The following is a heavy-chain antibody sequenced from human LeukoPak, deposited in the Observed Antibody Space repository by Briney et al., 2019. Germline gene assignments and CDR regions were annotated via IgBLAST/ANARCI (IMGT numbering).Heavy chain of an antibody. CDR2: IKSKSDGGTT. V-gene: IGHV3-15*01. CDR3: STDSTVTLVGDVSDI. J-gene: IGHJ3*02. Sequence: PGGSLRLSCAASRFTFSNAWMSWVRQAPGKGLDWVGRIKSKSDGGTTHYAAPVKGRFTISRDDSKNTLYLQMNSLKTEDTAVYYCSTDSTVTLVGDVSDIWGQGTMVTVSS. D-gene: IGHD4-17*01. CDR1: RFTFSNAW.